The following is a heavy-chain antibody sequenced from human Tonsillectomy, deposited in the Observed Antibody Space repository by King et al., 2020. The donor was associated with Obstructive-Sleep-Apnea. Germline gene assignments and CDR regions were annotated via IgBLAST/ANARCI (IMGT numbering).Heavy chain of an antibody. CDR3: ARDVLGGLRYFYWLLLPDY. CDR2: ISYDGSNK. CDR1: GFTFSSYA. J-gene: IGHJ4*02. V-gene: IGHV3-30*04. Sequence: VQLVESGGGVVQPGRSLRLSCAASGFTFSSYAMHWVRQAPGKGLEWVAVISYDGSNKYYADSVKGRFTISRDNSKNTLYLQMNSLRAEDTAVYYCARDVLGGLRYFYWLLLPDYWGQGTLVTVSS. D-gene: IGHD3-9*01.